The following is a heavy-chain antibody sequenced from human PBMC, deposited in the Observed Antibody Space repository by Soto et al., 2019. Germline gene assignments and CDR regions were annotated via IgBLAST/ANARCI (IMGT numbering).Heavy chain of an antibody. D-gene: IGHD3-3*01. Sequence: PGGSLRLSCAASGFTFSSYAMHWVRQAPGKGLEWVAVISYDGSNKYYADSVKGRFTISRDNSKNTLYLQMNSLRAEDTAVYYCAHNYAFWGGYSSPYNYYGMDVWAQGTTVTVSS. J-gene: IGHJ6*02. CDR1: GFTFSSYA. V-gene: IGHV3-30-3*01. CDR3: AHNYAFWGGYSSPYNYYGMDV. CDR2: ISYDGSNK.